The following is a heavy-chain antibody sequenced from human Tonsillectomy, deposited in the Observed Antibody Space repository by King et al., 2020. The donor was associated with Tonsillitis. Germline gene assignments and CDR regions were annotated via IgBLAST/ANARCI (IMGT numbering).Heavy chain of an antibody. V-gene: IGHV3-74*01. CDR3: ARSDYSKDAFDI. J-gene: IGHJ3*02. CDR1: GFTFSSYW. CDR2: INSDGSRT. Sequence: VQLVESGGGLVQPGGSLRLSCAASGFTFSSYWMHWVRQAPGKGLVWVSRINSDGSRTSYADSVKGRFTISRDNAKNTLYLQMNSLRAEDTAVYYCARSDYSKDAFDIWGQGTMVTVTS. D-gene: IGHD4-11*01.